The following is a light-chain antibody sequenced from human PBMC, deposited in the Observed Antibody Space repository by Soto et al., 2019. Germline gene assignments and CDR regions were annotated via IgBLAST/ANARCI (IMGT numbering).Light chain of an antibody. CDR3: SSYTTSNTRQIV. Sequence: SDRTQPASVSGSPVQAIHILSNGTSSDVGGYNYVSWYQHHPGKAPKLIIYDVSNRPSGVSNPFSGSKSGNTASLTISGLQPEDEADYYCSSYTTSNTRQIVFGTGTKVTVL. J-gene: IGLJ1*01. CDR2: DVS. V-gene: IGLV2-14*03. CDR1: SSDVGGYNY.